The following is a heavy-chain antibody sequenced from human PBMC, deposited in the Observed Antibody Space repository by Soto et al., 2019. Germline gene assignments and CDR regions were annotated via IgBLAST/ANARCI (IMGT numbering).Heavy chain of an antibody. CDR2: INSDGST. CDR1: GFLVNSAY. Sequence: EVQLVESGGGLIPPGGSLRLSCAASGFLVNSAYMTWVRQAPGKGLEWLSMINSDGSTLYAEAVKGRFTISRDNPKNRLDLQMNSLRAEDTAMYYCARSGYSFAWGYWGQGTLVIGTS. V-gene: IGHV3-53*01. D-gene: IGHD5-18*01. J-gene: IGHJ4*02. CDR3: ARSGYSFAWGY.